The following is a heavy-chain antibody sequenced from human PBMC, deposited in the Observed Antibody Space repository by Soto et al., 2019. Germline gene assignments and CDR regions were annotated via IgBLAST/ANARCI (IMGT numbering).Heavy chain of an antibody. D-gene: IGHD3-9*01. CDR2: ISGSGGST. J-gene: IGHJ6*02. CDR3: AKEDYDILTGYLGHYYYGMDV. CDR1: GFTFSSYA. V-gene: IGHV3-23*01. Sequence: GGSLRLSCAASGFTFSSYAMSWVRQAPGKGLEWVSAISGSGGSTYYADSVKGRFTISRDNSKNTLYLQMNSLRAEDTAVYYCAKEDYDILTGYLGHYYYGMDVWGQGTTVTSP.